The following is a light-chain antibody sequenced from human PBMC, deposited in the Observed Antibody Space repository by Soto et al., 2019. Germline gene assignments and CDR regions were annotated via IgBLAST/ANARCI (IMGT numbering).Light chain of an antibody. CDR3: QQYNNWPRT. V-gene: IGKV3-15*01. CDR1: QSVSSN. J-gene: IGKJ3*01. Sequence: DIGMTQSPATLSVSPGERATLSCRASQSVSSNLAWYQQKPGQAPRLLIYGASTRATGIPARFSGSGSGTEFTLTISSLQSEDFAVYYCQQYNNWPRTFGPGTKVDIK. CDR2: GAS.